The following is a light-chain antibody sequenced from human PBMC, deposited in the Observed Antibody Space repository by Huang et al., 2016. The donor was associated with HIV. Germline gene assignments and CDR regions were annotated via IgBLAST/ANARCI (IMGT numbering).Light chain of an antibody. V-gene: IGKV3-20*01. CDR2: ATS. CDR1: QSLSSSY. Sequence: EIVLTQSPGTLSLSLGDIATLSCRASQSLSSSYLAWYQQKPGQAPRLLIYATSSRATGIPDRFSGSASGTDFTLTIGRLEPEDLAVYYCQQYGSSPWTFGQGTKVEIQ. J-gene: IGKJ1*01. CDR3: QQYGSSPWT.